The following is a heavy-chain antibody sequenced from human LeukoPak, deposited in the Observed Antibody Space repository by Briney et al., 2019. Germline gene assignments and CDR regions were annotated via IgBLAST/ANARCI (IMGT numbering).Heavy chain of an antibody. CDR3: ARDNWNYGSSMDV. CDR2: IYYSGST. J-gene: IGHJ6*02. V-gene: IGHV4-4*02. D-gene: IGHD1-7*01. Sequence: PSGTLSLTCAVSGGSISSSNWWSWVRQPPGKGLEWIGYIYYSGSTNYNPSLKSRVTISVDTSKNQFSLKLSSVTAADTAVYHCARDNWNYGSSMDVWGQGTTVTVSS. CDR1: GGSISSSNW.